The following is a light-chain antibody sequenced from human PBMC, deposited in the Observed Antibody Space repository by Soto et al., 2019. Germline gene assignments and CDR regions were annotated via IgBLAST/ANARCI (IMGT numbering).Light chain of an antibody. J-gene: IGKJ1*01. CDR3: QQYNTWPQT. Sequence: EVVMTQSPATLSVSPGERATLSCRASESVSSNLAWYQQRPGQAPRLVIYGASTRATGIPARFSGGGSGTEFNLNISSLQSEDFAVYYCQQYNTWPQTFGQGTKVETK. V-gene: IGKV3-15*01. CDR1: ESVSSN. CDR2: GAS.